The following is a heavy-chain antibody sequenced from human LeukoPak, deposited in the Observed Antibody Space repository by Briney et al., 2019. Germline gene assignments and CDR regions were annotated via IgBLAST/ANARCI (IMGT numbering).Heavy chain of an antibody. CDR3: AKSGYCSSTSCFYYYYGMDV. D-gene: IGHD2-2*01. V-gene: IGHV3-9*01. CDR2: ISWNSGSI. J-gene: IGHJ6*02. Sequence: GGSLRLSCAASGFTFDDYAMHWVRQAPGKGLEWVSGISWNSGSIGYADSVKGRFTISRDNAKNSLYLQMNSLRAEDTAVYYCAKSGYCSSTSCFYYYYGMDVWGQGTTVTVSS. CDR1: GFTFDDYA.